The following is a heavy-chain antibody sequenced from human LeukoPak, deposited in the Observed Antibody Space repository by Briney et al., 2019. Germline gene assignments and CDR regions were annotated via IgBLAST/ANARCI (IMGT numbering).Heavy chain of an antibody. J-gene: IGHJ5*02. Sequence: PSETLSLTCTVSGGSISTYYWSWVRQPPGKGLEWIGYIQNSVTSYTDNPSLQSRVTISVDTSKNQFSLRVTSVTAAETAVYYCVRSPQLDPWGQGTLVTVSS. CDR3: VRSPQLDP. V-gene: IGHV4-59*01. CDR1: GGSISTYY. CDR2: IQNSVTSY.